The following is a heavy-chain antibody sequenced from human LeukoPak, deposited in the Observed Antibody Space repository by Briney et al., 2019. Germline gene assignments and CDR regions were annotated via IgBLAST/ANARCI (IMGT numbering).Heavy chain of an antibody. CDR3: AGEDYFDSSGYASWRFDI. D-gene: IGHD3-22*01. J-gene: IGHJ3*02. CDR1: GYTFTSYD. CDR2: MNPNSGNT. Sequence: ASVKVSCKASGYTFTSYDINWVRQATGQGLEWMGWMNPNSGNTGYAQKFQGRVTMTRNTSISTAYMELSSLRSEDTAVYYCAGEDYFDSSGYASWRFDIWGQGTMVTVSS. V-gene: IGHV1-8*01.